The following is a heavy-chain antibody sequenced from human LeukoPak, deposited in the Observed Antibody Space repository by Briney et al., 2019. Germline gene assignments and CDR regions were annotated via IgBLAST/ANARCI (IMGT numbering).Heavy chain of an antibody. CDR2: FDPEDGET. D-gene: IGHD2-2*01. CDR3: ARVPAAQPPDGWFDP. V-gene: IGHV1-24*01. CDR1: GYTLTEFS. Sequence: ASVEVSRQVSGYTLTEFSMQLVRKAPGKRLGGVGGFDPEDGETIYAQKFQGRVTMTEDTSTDTAYMELSSLRSEDTAVYYCARVPAAQPPDGWFDPWGQGTLVTVSS. J-gene: IGHJ5*02.